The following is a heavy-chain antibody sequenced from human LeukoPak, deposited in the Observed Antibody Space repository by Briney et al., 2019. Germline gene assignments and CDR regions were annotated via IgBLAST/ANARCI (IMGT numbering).Heavy chain of an antibody. D-gene: IGHD3-10*01. CDR2: ISSSSSYI. CDR1: GFTFSSYS. Sequence: GGSLKLSCAASGFTFSSYSMNWVRQAPGKGLEWVSSISSSSSYIYYADSVKGRFTISRDNAKNSLYLQMNSLRAEDTAVYYCARADGSGSYFYFGYWGQGTLVTVSS. J-gene: IGHJ4*02. V-gene: IGHV3-21*01. CDR3: ARADGSGSYFYFGY.